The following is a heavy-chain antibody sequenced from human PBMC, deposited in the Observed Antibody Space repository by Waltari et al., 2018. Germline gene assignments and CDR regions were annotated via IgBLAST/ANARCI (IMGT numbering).Heavy chain of an antibody. CDR2: ILPLLGVK. CDR1: GGTCSRND. J-gene: IGHJ5*02. Sequence: QIQLIQSGAEVKEPGSSVKVPCKVSGGTCSRNDFSWVRQVPGQGLEWMGGILPLLGVKDYARRFQDRVMITADEVTKTAYMDLNSLTADDTAVYYCAKSPQLTTANWFDTWGQGMLVAVSS. D-gene: IGHD6-13*01. CDR3: AKSPQLTTANWFDT. V-gene: IGHV1-69*04.